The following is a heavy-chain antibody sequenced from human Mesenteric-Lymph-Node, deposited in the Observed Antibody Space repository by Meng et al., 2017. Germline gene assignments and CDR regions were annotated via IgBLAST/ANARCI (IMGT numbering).Heavy chain of an antibody. V-gene: IGHV4-34*01. D-gene: IGHD3-10*01. CDR1: GGSFRDYY. CDR2: IDHRGNT. CDR3: ARRGPSGNFSP. J-gene: IGHJ5*02. Sequence: QVQLPQWGAVLLKPSETLSRSCAVYGGSFRDYYWTWIRHPPGKGQEWIGEIDHRGNTKYNPSLKSRVTISLDTSKKQFSLKVSSVTAADSAVYYCARRGPSGNFSPWSQGALVTVSS.